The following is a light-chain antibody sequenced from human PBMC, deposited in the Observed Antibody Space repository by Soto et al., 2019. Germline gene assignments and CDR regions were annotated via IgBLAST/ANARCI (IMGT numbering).Light chain of an antibody. CDR3: QQRNVWPPVT. CDR2: GAF. V-gene: IGKV3-11*01. Sequence: EIVLPPSPATLSLSPGARATLSCRASXSVSSYLAWYQQKPRQAPRLLIYGAFNRATGIPARFSGSGSGTDFTLTISSLEPEDSAVYYCQQRNVWPPVTFGQGTRLEIK. J-gene: IGKJ5*01. CDR1: XSVSSY.